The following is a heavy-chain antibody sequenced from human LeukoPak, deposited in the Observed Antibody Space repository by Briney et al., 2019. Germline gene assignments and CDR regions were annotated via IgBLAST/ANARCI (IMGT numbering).Heavy chain of an antibody. CDR1: GYTFTGHY. Sequence: ASVKVSCKASGYTFTGHYMHWVRQAPGQGLEWMGWINPNSGGTNYAQKFQGRVTMTRDTSISTAYMELSRLRSDDTAVYYCARARGIQLFRLFVYWGQGTLVTVSS. CDR2: INPNSGGT. J-gene: IGHJ4*02. D-gene: IGHD5-18*01. CDR3: ARARGIQLFRLFVY. V-gene: IGHV1-2*02.